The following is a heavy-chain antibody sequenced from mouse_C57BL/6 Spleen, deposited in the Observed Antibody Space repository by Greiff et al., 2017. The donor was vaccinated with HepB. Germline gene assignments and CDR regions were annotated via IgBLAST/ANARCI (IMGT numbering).Heavy chain of an antibody. D-gene: IGHD1-2*01. CDR1: GYTFTSYW. V-gene: IGHV1-69*01. Sequence: QVQLQQPGAELVMPGASVKLSCKASGYTFTSYWMHWVKQRPGQGLEWIGEIDPSDSYTNYNQKFKGKSTLTVDKSSSTAYMQLSSLTSEDSAVYYCARGGGYGSDYWGQGTTLTVSS. J-gene: IGHJ2*01. CDR3: ARGGGYGSDY. CDR2: IDPSDSYT.